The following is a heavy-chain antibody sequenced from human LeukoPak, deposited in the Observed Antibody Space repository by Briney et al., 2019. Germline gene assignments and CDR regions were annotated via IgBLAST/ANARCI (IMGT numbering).Heavy chain of an antibody. Sequence: GESLKISCKGSGYSFTSYWIGWVRQMPGKGLEWMGIIYPGDSDTGYSPSFQGQVTISADKSISTAYLQRSSLKASDTAMYYCARRRKSRYYYDSSGYPDAFDIWGQGTMVTVSS. J-gene: IGHJ3*02. CDR3: ARRRKSRYYYDSSGYPDAFDI. CDR1: GYSFTSYW. V-gene: IGHV5-51*01. D-gene: IGHD3-22*01. CDR2: IYPGDSDT.